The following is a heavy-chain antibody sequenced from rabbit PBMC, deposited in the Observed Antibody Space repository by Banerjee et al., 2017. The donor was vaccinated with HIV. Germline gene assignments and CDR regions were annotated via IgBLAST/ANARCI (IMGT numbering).Heavy chain of an antibody. CDR3: ARERYAGYAGYGYHL. V-gene: IGHV1S47*01. Sequence: QEQLVESGGGLVQPGGSLKLSCKASGFDFSSYGVSWVRQAPGKGLEWIGYIDPIFGSTYYANWVNGRFTITSHNAQNTLYLQLNSLTAADTATYFCARERYAGYAGYGYHLWGPGTLVTVS. D-gene: IGHD7-1*01. CDR1: GFDFSSYG. J-gene: IGHJ4*01. CDR2: IDPIFGST.